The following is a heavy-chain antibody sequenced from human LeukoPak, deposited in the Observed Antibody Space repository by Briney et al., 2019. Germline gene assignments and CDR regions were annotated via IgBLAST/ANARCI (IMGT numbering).Heavy chain of an antibody. V-gene: IGHV1-3*03. Sequence: ASVKVSLKASGYTFTSYAMHLVRQAPGQRLEWMGRINAGNGNTKYSQEFQGRVTITRDTSASTVYMELSSLRSEDMAVYYCARSATGMRFDPWGQGNLVTVSS. CDR3: ARSATGMRFDP. CDR2: INAGNGNT. CDR1: GYTFTSYA. D-gene: IGHD6-13*01. J-gene: IGHJ5*02.